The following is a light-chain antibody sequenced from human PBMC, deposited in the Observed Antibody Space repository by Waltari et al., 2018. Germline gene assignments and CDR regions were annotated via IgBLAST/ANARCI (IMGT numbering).Light chain of an antibody. CDR3: QNHERLPAT. CDR2: GAS. CDR1: PSIGRY. V-gene: IGKV3-20*01. J-gene: IGKJ1*01. Sequence: EIVLTQSPGTLSLSPGERATLSCRASPSIGRYLAWYQQNPDQAPRLLIYGASSRATGIPDRFSGSGSGTDLSLTISRLEPEDFAVYYCQNHERLPATFGQGTKVEIK.